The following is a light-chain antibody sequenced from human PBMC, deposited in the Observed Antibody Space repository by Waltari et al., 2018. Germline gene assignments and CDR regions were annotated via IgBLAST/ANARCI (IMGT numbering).Light chain of an antibody. Sequence: SHQSTVVKTVLYWFLQKTGQAPLLLIYEVSVRFSGVPDRYSGSGSGTDFTLKISRVEAEYVGIYYCMQATHIPETFGQGTKLQIK. CDR3: MQATHIPET. J-gene: IGKJ2*01. CDR1: SHQSTVVKTV. CDR2: EVS. V-gene: IGKV2-29*02.